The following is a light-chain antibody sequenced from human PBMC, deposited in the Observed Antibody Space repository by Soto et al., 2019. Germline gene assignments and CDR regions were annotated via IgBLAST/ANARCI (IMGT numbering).Light chain of an antibody. CDR3: AAWDDTLNVPV. CDR1: SSNIGSNT. V-gene: IGLV1-44*01. Sequence: SVLTQPPSASGTPGQRVTISCSGSSSNIGSNTVNWYQQLPGTAPKLLIYSNNQRPSGVPDRFSGSKSGTSASLAISGLQSEDDADYYCAAWDDTLNVPVSRTGTKVT. J-gene: IGLJ1*01. CDR2: SNN.